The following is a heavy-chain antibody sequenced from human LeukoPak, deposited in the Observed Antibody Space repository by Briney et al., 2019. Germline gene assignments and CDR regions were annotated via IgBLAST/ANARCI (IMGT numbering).Heavy chain of an antibody. D-gene: IGHD3-3*01. Sequence: ASVKVSCKASGYTFTSYYMHWVRQAPGQGLEWMGLINPSGGSTSYAQKFQGRVTMTRDTSTSTVYMELSSLRSEDTAVYYCARGEESKYYDFWSGYLDYWGQGTLVTVSS. CDR3: ARGEESKYYDFWSGYLDY. V-gene: IGHV1-46*01. CDR2: INPSGGST. CDR1: GYTFTSYY. J-gene: IGHJ4*02.